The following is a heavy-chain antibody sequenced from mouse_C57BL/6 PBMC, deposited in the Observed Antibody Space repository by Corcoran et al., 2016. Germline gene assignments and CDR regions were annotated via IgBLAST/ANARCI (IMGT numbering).Heavy chain of an antibody. CDR2: INTYSGVP. J-gene: IGHJ1*03. V-gene: IGHV9-3*01. Sequence: QIQLVQSGPELKKPGETVKISCKASGYTFTTYGMSWVKQAPGKGLKWMGWINTYSGVPTYADDFKGRFAFSLETSASTAYLQINNLKDEDTATYCCASHYYGSSYWYFVVWGTGTTVTVSS. CDR3: ASHYYGSSYWYFVV. CDR1: GYTFTTYG. D-gene: IGHD1-1*01.